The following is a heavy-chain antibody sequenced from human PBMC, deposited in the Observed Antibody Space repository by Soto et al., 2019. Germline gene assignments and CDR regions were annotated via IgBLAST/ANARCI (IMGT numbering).Heavy chain of an antibody. D-gene: IGHD6-19*01. CDR2: MDPKSSDK. J-gene: IGHJ6*02. CDR1: GYTFTSYD. CDR3: ARKLVGTPYGLDF. Sequence: QVQLVQSGAEMKKPGASVKVSCKASGYTFTSYDINWVRQAAGQGLEWMAWMDPKSSDKGYAQKFQGRVTLTKDTSISTAYMELSSLGFEDTAVYYCARKLVGTPYGLDFWGQGTTVTVSS. V-gene: IGHV1-8*01.